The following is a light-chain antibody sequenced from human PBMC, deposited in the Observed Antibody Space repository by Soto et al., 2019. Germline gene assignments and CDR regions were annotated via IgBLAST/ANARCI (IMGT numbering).Light chain of an antibody. CDR3: SSYAGSNIL. CDR1: SSDVGGYNY. V-gene: IGLV2-8*01. J-gene: IGLJ2*01. CDR2: EVS. Sequence: QSVLTQPPSASGSPGQSVTISCTGTSSDVGGYNYVSWYQQHPGKAPKLMIYEVSKRPSGVPDRFSGSKSGNTASLTVSGLQGEDGADYFCSSYAGSNILFGGGTKLTVL.